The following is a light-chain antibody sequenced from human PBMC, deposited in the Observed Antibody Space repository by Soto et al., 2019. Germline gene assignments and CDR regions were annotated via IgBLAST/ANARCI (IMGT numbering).Light chain of an antibody. CDR1: QSLSSNY. CDR3: QQYGSSPQT. Sequence: IVLTQSPGTLSLSPGERATLSCRASQSLSSNYLAWYQQKPGQAPRLLIYGASGRATDIPDRFSGSGSGTDFALPISRLEPEDFAVYYCQQYGSSPQTFGQGTKVAIK. J-gene: IGKJ1*01. V-gene: IGKV3-20*01. CDR2: GAS.